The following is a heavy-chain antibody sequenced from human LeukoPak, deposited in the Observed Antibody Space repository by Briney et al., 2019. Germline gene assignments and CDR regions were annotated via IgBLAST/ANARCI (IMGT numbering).Heavy chain of an antibody. Sequence: GGSLRLSCAASGFTFSSYAMHWVRQAPGKGLEWVAVISYDGSNKYYADSVKGRFTISRDNSKNTLYLQMNSLRAEDTAVYYCAKDYYDSSGYQGVFDYWGQGTLVTVSS. CDR3: AKDYYDSSGYQGVFDY. CDR2: ISYDGSNK. J-gene: IGHJ4*02. D-gene: IGHD3-22*01. CDR1: GFTFSSYA. V-gene: IGHV3-30*04.